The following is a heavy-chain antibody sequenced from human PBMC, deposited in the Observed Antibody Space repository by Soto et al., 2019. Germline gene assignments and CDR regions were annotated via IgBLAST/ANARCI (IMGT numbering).Heavy chain of an antibody. Sequence: GGSLRLSCAASGFTFSSYAMSWVRQAPGKGLEWVSVISGNGGSTYYADSVKGRFTISRDNSKNTLYLQMNSLRAEDTAVYYCARHVPPLYSSSWYVTRPYFDYWGQGTLVTVSS. CDR2: ISGNGGST. J-gene: IGHJ4*02. V-gene: IGHV3-23*01. CDR1: GFTFSSYA. CDR3: ARHVPPLYSSSWYVTRPYFDY. D-gene: IGHD6-13*01.